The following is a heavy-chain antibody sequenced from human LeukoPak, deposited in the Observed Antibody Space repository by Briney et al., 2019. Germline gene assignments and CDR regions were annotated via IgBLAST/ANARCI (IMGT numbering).Heavy chain of an antibody. D-gene: IGHD3-22*01. CDR3: ARAPIVVVITTGYYFDY. J-gene: IGHJ4*02. CDR2: IYYSGST. CDR1: GGSISSGGYY. Sequence: PSQTLSLTCTVSGGSISSGGYYWSWIRQHPGKGLEWIGYIYYSGSTYYNPSLKSRVTISVDTSKNQFSLKLSSVTAADTAVYYCARAPIVVVITTGYYFDYWGQGTLVTVSS. V-gene: IGHV4-31*03.